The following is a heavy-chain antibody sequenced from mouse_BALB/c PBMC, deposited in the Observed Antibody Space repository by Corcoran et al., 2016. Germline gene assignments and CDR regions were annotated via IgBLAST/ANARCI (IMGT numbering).Heavy chain of an antibody. CDR2: INTYTGEP. J-gene: IGHJ4*01. CDR1: GYTFTNYG. CDR3: AREPYAMDY. V-gene: IGHV9-3-1*01. Sequence: QIQLVQSGPELKKPGETVKISCKASGYTFTNYGMNWVKQAPGKGLKGMGWINTYTGEPTYADDFKGRFAFSLETSASTAYLQINNLKNEDTATYFCAREPYAMDYWAQGTSVTASS.